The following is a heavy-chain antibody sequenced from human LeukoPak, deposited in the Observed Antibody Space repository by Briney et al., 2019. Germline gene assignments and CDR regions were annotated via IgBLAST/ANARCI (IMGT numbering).Heavy chain of an antibody. CDR2: VSRSGTT. V-gene: IGHV4-38-2*01. Sequence: PSETLSLTCVVSGYSISNHYFWGWIRQSPGKGLEWIGTVSRSGTTYYNPSLKSRVIISIDTSKNQFSLKLISMTAADTAVYYCTRLVPAWEGGGSNYWGRGTLVTVSS. CDR1: GYSISNHYF. CDR3: TRLVPAWEGGGSNY. D-gene: IGHD1-26*01. J-gene: IGHJ4*01.